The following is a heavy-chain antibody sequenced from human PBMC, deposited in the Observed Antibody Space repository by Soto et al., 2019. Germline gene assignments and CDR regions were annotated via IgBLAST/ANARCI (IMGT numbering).Heavy chain of an antibody. Sequence: QITLKESGPTLVKPTQTLTLTCTFSGFSLSTSGVGVGWIRQPPGKALEWLALIYWNDDKRYSPSLKSRLTTTRDPPKNRWVFKMANMDLVNTATYYCARGLGDVWLGLYWYFDLGGRATLVTVSS. V-gene: IGHV2-5*01. CDR2: IYWNDDK. D-gene: IGHD3-10*01. CDR1: GFSLSTSGVG. J-gene: IGHJ2*01. CDR3: ARGLGDVWLGLYWYFDL.